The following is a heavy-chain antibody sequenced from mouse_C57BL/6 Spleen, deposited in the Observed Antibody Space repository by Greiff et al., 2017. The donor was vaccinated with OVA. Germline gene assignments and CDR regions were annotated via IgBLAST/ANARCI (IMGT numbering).Heavy chain of an antibody. D-gene: IGHD2-2*01. V-gene: IGHV5-17*01. CDR1: GFTFSDYG. CDR3: ARRMVTTGYYYAMDY. J-gene: IGHJ4*01. CDR2: ISSGSSTI. Sequence: EVKVVESGGGLVKPGGSLKLSCAASGFTFSDYGMHWVRQAPEKGLEWVAYISSGSSTIYYADTVKGRFTISRDNAKNTLFLQMTSLRSEDTAMYYCARRMVTTGYYYAMDYWGQGTSVTVSS.